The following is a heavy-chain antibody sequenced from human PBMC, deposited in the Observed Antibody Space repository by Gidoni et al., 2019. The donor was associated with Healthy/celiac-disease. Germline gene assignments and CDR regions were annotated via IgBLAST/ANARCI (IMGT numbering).Heavy chain of an antibody. CDR1: GGSFSGYY. CDR3: AEGVAAAGRRWFDP. J-gene: IGHJ5*02. D-gene: IGHD6-13*01. Sequence: QVQLHQWGAGLLKPSETLSLTCAVYGGSFSGYYWSWIRQPPGKGLEWIGESNHSGSTNYNPSLKSRVTISVDTSKNQFSLKLSSVTAADTAVYYCAEGVAAAGRRWFDPWGQGTLVTVSS. V-gene: IGHV4-34*01. CDR2: SNHSGST.